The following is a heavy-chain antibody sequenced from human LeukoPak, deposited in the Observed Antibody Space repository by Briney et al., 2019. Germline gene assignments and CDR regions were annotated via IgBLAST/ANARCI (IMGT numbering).Heavy chain of an antibody. D-gene: IGHD3-16*01. CDR2: LYSGGGT. CDR3: ARRGEPVDY. Sequence: GGSLRLSCAASGFTFSSYAMSWVRQAPGKGLEWVSVLYSGGGTYYADSVKGRFTISRDNSKNTLYLQMNSLRPEDTAVYYCARRGEPVDYWGQGTLVTVSS. V-gene: IGHV3-66*02. CDR1: GFTFSSYA. J-gene: IGHJ4*02.